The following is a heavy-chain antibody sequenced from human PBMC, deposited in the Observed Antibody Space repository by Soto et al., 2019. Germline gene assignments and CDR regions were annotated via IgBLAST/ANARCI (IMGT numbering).Heavy chain of an antibody. CDR2: IIPIFGTA. D-gene: IGHD6-13*01. CDR1: GGTFSSYA. V-gene: IGHV1-69*13. Sequence: VKVSCKASGGTFSSYAISWVRQAPGQGLEWMGGIIPIFGTANYAQKFQGRVTITADESTSTAYMELSSLRSEDTAVYYCARDDSRIAAAGTPFDYWGQGTLVTVSS. J-gene: IGHJ4*02. CDR3: ARDDSRIAAAGTPFDY.